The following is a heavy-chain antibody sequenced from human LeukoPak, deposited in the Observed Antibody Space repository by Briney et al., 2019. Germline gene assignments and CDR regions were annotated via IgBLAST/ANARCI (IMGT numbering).Heavy chain of an antibody. Sequence: GGSLRLSCAASGFTFSSYAMSWVRQAPGKGLEWVSAISGSGGSTYYADSVKGRFTISSDNSKNTLYLQMNSLRAEDTAVYYCAKDQAVAGKGWCFDYWGQGTLVTVSS. CDR3: AKDQAVAGKGWCFDY. J-gene: IGHJ4*02. V-gene: IGHV3-23*01. CDR2: ISGSGGST. D-gene: IGHD6-19*01. CDR1: GFTFSSYA.